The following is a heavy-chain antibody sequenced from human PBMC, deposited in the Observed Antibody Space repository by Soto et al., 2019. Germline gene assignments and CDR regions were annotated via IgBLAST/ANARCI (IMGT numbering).Heavy chain of an antibody. CDR2: ISAYNGNT. J-gene: IGHJ6*02. V-gene: IGHV1-18*01. CDR1: GYTFTSYG. D-gene: IGHD6-6*01. Sequence: ASVKVSFKASGYTFTSYGSSWLRQAPRQGLEWMGWISAYNGNTNYEQKLQGRVTMTTDTSTSTAYMELRSLRSDDTAVYYCARVWAQLVLWDYYYGMDVWGQGTTVTVSS. CDR3: ARVWAQLVLWDYYYGMDV.